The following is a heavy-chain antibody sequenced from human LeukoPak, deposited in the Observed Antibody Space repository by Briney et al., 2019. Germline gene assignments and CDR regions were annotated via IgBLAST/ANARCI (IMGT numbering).Heavy chain of an antibody. J-gene: IGHJ3*02. V-gene: IGHV2-70*04. Sequence: KESGPALVTPTQTLTLICTVSGFSRSTRGMRVSWMDQPAGMALEGLARIDWDDDKFYSTSLKTRLPISKDTSKNQVVLTMTNMDPVDTATYYCARNVATMRGWDAFDIWGQGTIVTVSS. D-gene: IGHD5-12*01. CDR2: IDWDDDK. CDR3: ARNVATMRGWDAFDI. CDR1: GFSRSTRGMR.